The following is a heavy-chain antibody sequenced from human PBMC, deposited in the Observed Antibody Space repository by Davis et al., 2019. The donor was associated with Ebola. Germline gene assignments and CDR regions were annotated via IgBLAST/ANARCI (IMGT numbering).Heavy chain of an antibody. CDR2: INHSGST. J-gene: IGHJ4*02. V-gene: IGHV4-34*01. Sequence: MPSETLSLTCAVYGGSFSGYYWSWIRQPPGKGLEWIGEINHSGSTNYNPSLKSRVTISVDTSKNQFSLKLSSVTAADTAVYYCARQNYDCWSGYYSSPHFDYWGQGTLVTVSS. D-gene: IGHD3-3*01. CDR1: GGSFSGYY. CDR3: ARQNYDCWSGYYSSPHFDY.